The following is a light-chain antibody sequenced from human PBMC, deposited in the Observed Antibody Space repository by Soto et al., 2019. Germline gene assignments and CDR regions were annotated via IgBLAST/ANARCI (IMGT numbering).Light chain of an antibody. Sequence: DIALTQSPGTLSLSPGERATLSCRASQSVSSSYLAWYQQKPGQAPRLLIYGASSRATGIPDRFSGSGSGTDFTLTISRLEPEDFAVYYCQQYGSSPFTFGPGTKVDIK. CDR2: GAS. J-gene: IGKJ3*01. CDR3: QQYGSSPFT. CDR1: QSVSSSY. V-gene: IGKV3-20*01.